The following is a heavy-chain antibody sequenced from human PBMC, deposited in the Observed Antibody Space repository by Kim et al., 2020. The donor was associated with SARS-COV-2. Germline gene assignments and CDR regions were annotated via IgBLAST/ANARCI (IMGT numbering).Heavy chain of an antibody. CDR2: IHYLGST. Sequence: ETLSLTCTLSSGSISSSSYYWVWIRQPPGKGLEFIGKIHYLGSTDYNPSLKSRVTISIDTSKKYFSLKLTSVTAADTAVYFCARHTSAYSTLDYWGQGALVTVSS. CDR3: ARHTSAYSTLDY. V-gene: IGHV4-39*01. CDR1: SGSISSSSYY. J-gene: IGHJ4*02. D-gene: IGHD3-22*01.